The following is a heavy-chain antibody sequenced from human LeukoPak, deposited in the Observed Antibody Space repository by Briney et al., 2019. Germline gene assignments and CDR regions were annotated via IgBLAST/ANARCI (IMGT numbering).Heavy chain of an antibody. CDR2: INHSGST. CDR3: ARGALRYNWNYGLRDYYYYMDV. D-gene: IGHD1-7*01. Sequence: SDTLSLTCAVYGGSFSGYYWSWIRQPPGKGLEWIGEINHSGSTNYNPSLKCRVTISVDTSKNQFSLKLSSVTAADTAVFYCARGALRYNWNYGLRDYYYYMDVWGKGTTVTVSS. V-gene: IGHV4-34*01. J-gene: IGHJ6*03. CDR1: GGSFSGYY.